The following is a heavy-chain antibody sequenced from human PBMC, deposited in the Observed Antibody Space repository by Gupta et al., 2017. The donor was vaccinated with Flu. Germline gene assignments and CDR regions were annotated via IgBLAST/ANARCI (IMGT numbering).Heavy chain of an antibody. D-gene: IGHD4-17*01. J-gene: IGHJ4*02. CDR3: ATVTSGC. V-gene: IGHV3-74*03. Sequence: QAPGKGLVWVSRINPDGSSTTYAESVKGRFTISRDNAKNTLYLQMNSLGDDDTAVYYCATVTSGCWGQGTLVTVSS. CDR2: INPDGSST.